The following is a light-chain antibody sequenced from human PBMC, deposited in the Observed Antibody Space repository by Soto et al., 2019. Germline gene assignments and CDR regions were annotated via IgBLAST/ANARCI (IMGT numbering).Light chain of an antibody. V-gene: IGLV6-57*02. Sequence: NFMLTQPHSVSESPGKTVTISCTGSSGSIASNYVQRYQQHPGSAPTTVIYEDNQRPTGVPDRFSGSIDSSSNSASLTISGLKTEDEADYYCQSYHSSNHVFGSGTQLTVL. CDR2: EDN. CDR1: SGSIASNY. J-gene: IGLJ6*01. CDR3: QSYHSSNHV.